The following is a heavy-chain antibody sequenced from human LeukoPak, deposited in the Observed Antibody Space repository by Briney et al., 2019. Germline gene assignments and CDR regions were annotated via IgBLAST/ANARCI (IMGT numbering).Heavy chain of an antibody. Sequence: GGSLRLSCAASGFTFSTYWMSWVRQAPGKGLEWVANIKQDGSEKYYVDSVKGRFTISRDNAKNSLYLQMNSLRAEDTAVYYCARTGYSSSLDVWGKGTTVTVSS. J-gene: IGHJ6*04. V-gene: IGHV3-7*01. CDR2: IKQDGSEK. D-gene: IGHD6-13*01. CDR1: GFTFSTYW. CDR3: ARTGYSSSLDV.